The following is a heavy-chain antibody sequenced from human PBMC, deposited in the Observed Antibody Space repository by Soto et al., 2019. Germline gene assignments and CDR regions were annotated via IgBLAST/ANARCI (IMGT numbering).Heavy chain of an antibody. V-gene: IGHV3-33*01. D-gene: IGHD3-16*01. CDR2: IWYDGSNK. CDR3: ARARRLRSTTSPLGY. J-gene: IGHJ4*02. Sequence: QVQLVESGGGVVQSGRSLRLSCAASGFTFSSYGMHWVRQAPGKGLEWVAVIWYDGSNKYYADSVKGRFTISRDNSKNTLYLQMNSLRAEDTAVYYCARARRLRSTTSPLGYWGQGTLVTVSS. CDR1: GFTFSSYG.